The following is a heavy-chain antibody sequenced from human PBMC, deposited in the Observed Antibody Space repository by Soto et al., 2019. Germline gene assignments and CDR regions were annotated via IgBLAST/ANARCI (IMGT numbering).Heavy chain of an antibody. V-gene: IGHV1-69*02. CDR1: GGTFSSYT. CDR2: IMPILGIA. J-gene: IGHJ4*02. CDR3: ARLCSSTSCQRAYFDY. Sequence: QVQLVQSGAEVKKPGSSVKVSCKASGGTFSSYTISWVRQAPGQGLEWMGRIMPILGIANYAQKFQARVTITADKSTSTAYMELSSLRSEDTAVYYCARLCSSTSCQRAYFDYWGQGTLVTVSS. D-gene: IGHD2-2*01.